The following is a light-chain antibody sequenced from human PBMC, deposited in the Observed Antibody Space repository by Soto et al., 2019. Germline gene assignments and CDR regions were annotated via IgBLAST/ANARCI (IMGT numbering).Light chain of an antibody. V-gene: IGKV1-5*01. Sequence: DIQMTQSDSTLCVSVGHRVTITCPASQSVSTWLAWYQQKPGKAPKLLIFDASSLESGVPSRFSGSGSGTEFTLTISSLQPDDFATYYCQQYNSYLYTLGQGSMVDI. CDR3: QQYNSYLYT. CDR1: QSVSTW. J-gene: IGKJ2*01. CDR2: DAS.